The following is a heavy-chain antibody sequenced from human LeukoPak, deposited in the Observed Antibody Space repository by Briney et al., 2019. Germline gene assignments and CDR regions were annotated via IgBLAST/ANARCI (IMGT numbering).Heavy chain of an antibody. D-gene: IGHD6-13*01. CDR1: GGSISSGSYY. CDR2: IYTSGST. J-gene: IGHJ4*02. V-gene: IGHV4-61*02. Sequence: SETLSLTCTVSGGSISSGSYYWSWIRQPAGKGLEWIGRIYTSGSTNCNPSLKSRVTISVDTSKNQFSLKLSSVTAADTAVYYCASGHSSSWYYFDYWGQGTLVTVSS. CDR3: ASGHSSSWYYFDY.